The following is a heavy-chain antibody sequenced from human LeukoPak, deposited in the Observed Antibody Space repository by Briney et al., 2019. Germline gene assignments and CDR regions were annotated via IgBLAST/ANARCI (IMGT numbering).Heavy chain of an antibody. CDR3: ARDRDYGSGID. J-gene: IGHJ4*02. Sequence: GGSLRLSCAASGFTVSSNYMSWVRQAPGKGLEWVSVIYSGGSTYYAGSVKGRFTISRDNSKNTLYLQMNSLRAEDTAVYYCARDRDYGSGIDWGQGTLVTVSS. D-gene: IGHD3-10*01. CDR2: IYSGGST. CDR1: GFTVSSNY. V-gene: IGHV3-66*01.